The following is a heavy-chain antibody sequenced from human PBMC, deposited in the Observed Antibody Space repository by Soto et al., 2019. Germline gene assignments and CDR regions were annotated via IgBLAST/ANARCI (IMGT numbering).Heavy chain of an antibody. J-gene: IGHJ6*02. CDR3: ARDLHITETTLNYYYYAMDV. V-gene: IGHV4-30-4*01. CDR1: GDSSSSGNYY. CDR2: IFYSGTT. Sequence: SETLSLTCTVSGDSSSSGNYYWIWIRQPPGQGLEWIGYIFYSGTTYYNPSLKSRVTISLDTSGNQFSLKLNSVTAADTAVYYCARDLHITETTLNYYYYAMDVWGQGTTVTVSS. D-gene: IGHD1-20*01.